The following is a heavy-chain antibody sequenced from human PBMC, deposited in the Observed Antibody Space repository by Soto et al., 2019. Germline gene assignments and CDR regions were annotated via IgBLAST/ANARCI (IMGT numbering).Heavy chain of an antibody. CDR2: IDPSDSYT. CDR3: ATVYGDYVIPGNYYGMDV. Sequence: GESLKISCKGSGYSFTSYWIGWVRQMPGKGLEWMGRIDPSDSYTNYSPSFQGHVTISADKSISTAYLQWSSLKASDTAMYYCATVYGDYVIPGNYYGMDVWGQGTTVTVSS. CDR1: GYSFTSYW. V-gene: IGHV5-10-1*01. J-gene: IGHJ6*02. D-gene: IGHD4-17*01.